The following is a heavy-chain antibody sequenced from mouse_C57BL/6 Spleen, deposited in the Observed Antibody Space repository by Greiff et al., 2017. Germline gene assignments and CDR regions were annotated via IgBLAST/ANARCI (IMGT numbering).Heavy chain of an antibody. CDR3: ARKEIYYDYNYAMDY. CDR1: GYAFSSYW. CDR2: IYPGDGDT. D-gene: IGHD2-4*01. V-gene: IGHV1-80*01. J-gene: IGHJ4*01. Sequence: VMLVESGAELVKPGASVKISCKASGYAFSSYWMNWVKQRPGKGLEWIGQIYPGDGDTNYNGKFKGKATLTADKSSSTAYMQLSSLTSEDSAVYFCARKEIYYDYNYAMDYWGQGTSVTVSS.